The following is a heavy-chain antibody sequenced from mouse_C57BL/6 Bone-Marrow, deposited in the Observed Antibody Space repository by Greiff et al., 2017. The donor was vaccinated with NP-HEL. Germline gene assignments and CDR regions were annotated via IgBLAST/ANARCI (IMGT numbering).Heavy chain of an antibody. V-gene: IGHV1-9*01. CDR2: ILPGSGST. D-gene: IGHD3-2*02. CDR3: ARRSGTAQATAWFAY. Sequence: QVQLKQSGAELMKPGASVKLSCKATGYTFTGYWIEWVKQRPGHGLEWIGEILPGSGSTKYNEKFKGKATFTADTSPNTAYMQLSSLTTEDSAIYYCARRSGTAQATAWFAYWGQGTLVTVSA. CDR1: GYTFTGYW. J-gene: IGHJ3*01.